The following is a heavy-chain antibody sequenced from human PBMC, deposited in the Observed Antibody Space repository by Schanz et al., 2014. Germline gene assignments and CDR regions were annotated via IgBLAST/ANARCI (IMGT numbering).Heavy chain of an antibody. D-gene: IGHD1-26*01. J-gene: IGHJ4*02. V-gene: IGHV3-23*01. CDR2: IGGSGDST. Sequence: EVHLLESGGGLVQPGGSLRLSCAASGFTFSNHALSWVRQAPGKGLEWVSGIGGSGDSTHYADSVKGRFTISRDNSMNTLHLQMDGLRVEDTAVYYCARDSGSHYLVDYWGQGTLVTVSS. CDR3: ARDSGSHYLVDY. CDR1: GFTFSNHA.